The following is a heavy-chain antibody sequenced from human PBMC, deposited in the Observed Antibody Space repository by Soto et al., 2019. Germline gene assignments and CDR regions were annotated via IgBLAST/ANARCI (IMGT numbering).Heavy chain of an antibody. Sequence: QVQLVESGGGVVQPGRSLRLSCAASGFTFSSYGMHWVRQAPGKGLEWVAIISYDGSNTYYADSVKGRFTISRDNSKNTLYLQINSLRAEDTSVYYWAKEGGLSGSYYISSSYYFDYWGQGTLVTVSS. CDR2: ISYDGSNT. V-gene: IGHV3-30*18. CDR1: GFTFSSYG. CDR3: AKEGGLSGSYYISSSYYFDY. D-gene: IGHD1-26*01. J-gene: IGHJ4*02.